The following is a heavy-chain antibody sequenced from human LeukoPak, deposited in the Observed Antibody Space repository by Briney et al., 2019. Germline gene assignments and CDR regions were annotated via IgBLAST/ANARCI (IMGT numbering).Heavy chain of an antibody. D-gene: IGHD6-19*01. Sequence: ASVKVSCKASGYTFTSYGISWVRQAPGQGLEWMGWISAYNGNTNYAQKLQGRVTMTTDTSTSTAYMELRSLRSDDTAVYYCARDIAVAGTGGLFDYWGQGTLVTVSS. CDR3: ARDIAVAGTGGLFDY. J-gene: IGHJ4*02. CDR1: GYTFTSYG. V-gene: IGHV1-18*01. CDR2: ISAYNGNT.